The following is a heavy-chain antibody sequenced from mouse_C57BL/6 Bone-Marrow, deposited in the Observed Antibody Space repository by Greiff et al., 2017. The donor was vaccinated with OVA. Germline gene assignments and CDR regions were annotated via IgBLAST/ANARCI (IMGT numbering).Heavy chain of an antibody. Sequence: QVQLQQSGAELARPGASVKLSCKASAYTFTSYGISRVKQRTGQGPVWIGETYPRSGNTYYNEKIKGKATLTADKSSNTAHMELRSLTSEGSAVYFCARTGYYGSSYFDYWGQGTTLTVSS. D-gene: IGHD1-1*01. J-gene: IGHJ2*01. CDR3: ARTGYYGSSYFDY. CDR2: TYPRSGNT. V-gene: IGHV1-81*01. CDR1: AYTFTSYG.